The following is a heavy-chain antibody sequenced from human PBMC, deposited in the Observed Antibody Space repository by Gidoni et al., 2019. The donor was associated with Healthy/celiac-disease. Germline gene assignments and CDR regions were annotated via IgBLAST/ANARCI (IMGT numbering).Heavy chain of an antibody. CDR1: GFTFSSYS. CDR2: ISSSSSTI. D-gene: IGHD3-10*01. J-gene: IGHJ6*02. CDR3: ARLYYGSGSYYRGYGTDV. Sequence: EVQLVESGGGLVQPGGSLRLSCAASGFTFSSYSMNWVRQAPGKGLEWVSYISSSSSTIHYADSVKGRFTISRDNAKNSLYLQTNSRRDEDTAVYYCARLYYGSGSYYRGYGTDVWGQGTTVTVSS. V-gene: IGHV3-48*02.